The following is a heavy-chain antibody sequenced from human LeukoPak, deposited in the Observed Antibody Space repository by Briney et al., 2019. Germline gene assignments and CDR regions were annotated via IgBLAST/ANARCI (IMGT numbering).Heavy chain of an antibody. J-gene: IGHJ4*02. CDR3: ARTTIDDYYDSSGYDY. Sequence: SSVTDTLQSTVCTFRHYPLNWARQASGRELAWVGRIISNFGIENYPQKFQGRVTITADKYTSTAYMELSSQRSEETAVYYCARTTIDDYYDSSGYDYWGQGTLVTVSS. V-gene: IGHV1-69*02. D-gene: IGHD3-22*01. CDR1: VCTFRHYP. CDR2: IISNFGIE.